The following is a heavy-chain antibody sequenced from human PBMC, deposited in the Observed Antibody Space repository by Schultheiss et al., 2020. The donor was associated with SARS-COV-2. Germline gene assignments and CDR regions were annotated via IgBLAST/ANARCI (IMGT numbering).Heavy chain of an antibody. CDR3: TRPEYSTSSDWGDY. Sequence: SQTLSLTCTVSGGSISSGDYYWSWIRQSPGKGLEWIGYIDYSGSTNYNPSLKSRVTISVDKSKNQFSLKLSSVTAADTAVYFCTRPEYSTSSDWGDYWGQGTLVTVAS. J-gene: IGHJ4*02. D-gene: IGHD6-6*01. CDR2: IDYSGST. V-gene: IGHV4-30-4*01. CDR1: GGSISSGDYY.